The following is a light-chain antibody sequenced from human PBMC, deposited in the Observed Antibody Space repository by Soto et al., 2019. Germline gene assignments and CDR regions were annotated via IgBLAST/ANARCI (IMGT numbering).Light chain of an antibody. V-gene: IGKV3-20*01. CDR1: QSASSSY. Sequence: EIVLTQSPGTLSLSPGERATLSCRASQSASSSYLAWYQQKPGQAPRLLIYDASSRATGIPDRFSGSGSGTDFTLNISRLEPEDFAVYYCQYYDTSPLWTFGQGTKLEI. CDR2: DAS. J-gene: IGKJ2*02. CDR3: QYYDTSPLWT.